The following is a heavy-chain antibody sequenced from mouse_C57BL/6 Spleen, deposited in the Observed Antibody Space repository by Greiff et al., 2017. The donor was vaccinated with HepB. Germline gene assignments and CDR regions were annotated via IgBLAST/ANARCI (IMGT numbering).Heavy chain of an antibody. CDR1: GFNIKDYY. V-gene: IGHV14-1*01. Sequence: EVKLQQSGAELVRPGASVKLSCTASGFNIKDYYMHWVKQRPEQGLEWIGRIDPEDGDTEYAPKFQGKATMTADTSSNTAYLQLSSLTSEDTAVYYCTPITTATYFDVWGTGTTVTVSS. CDR3: TPITTATYFDV. D-gene: IGHD1-1*01. CDR2: IDPEDGDT. J-gene: IGHJ1*03.